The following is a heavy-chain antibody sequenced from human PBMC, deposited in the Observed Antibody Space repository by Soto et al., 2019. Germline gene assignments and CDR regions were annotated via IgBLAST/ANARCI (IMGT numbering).Heavy chain of an antibody. CDR3: ARDKITGLFDY. V-gene: IGHV4-59*12. Sequence: SETLSLTCTFSGCSISSYYWSWIRQPPGKGLEWIGYINYSGSTNYNPSLKSRVTISVDTSKNQFSLKLTSVTAADTAVYYCARDKITGLFDYWGQGTLVTVSS. D-gene: IGHD2-8*02. J-gene: IGHJ4*02. CDR2: INYSGST. CDR1: GCSISSYY.